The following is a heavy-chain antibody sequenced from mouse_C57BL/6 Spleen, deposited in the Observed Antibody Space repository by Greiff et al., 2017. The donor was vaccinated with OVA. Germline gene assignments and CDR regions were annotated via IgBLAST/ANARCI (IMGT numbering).Heavy chain of an antibody. CDR1: GFSLTSYG. CDR3: AKKGYYSHGAMDY. V-gene: IGHV2-5*01. Sequence: VMLVESGPGLVQPSQSLSITCTVSGFSLTSYGVHWVRQSPGKGLEWLGVIWRGGSTDYNAAFMSRLSITKDNSKSQVFFKMNSLQADDTAIYYCAKKGYYSHGAMDYWGQGTSVTVSS. CDR2: IWRGGST. J-gene: IGHJ4*01. D-gene: IGHD2-12*01.